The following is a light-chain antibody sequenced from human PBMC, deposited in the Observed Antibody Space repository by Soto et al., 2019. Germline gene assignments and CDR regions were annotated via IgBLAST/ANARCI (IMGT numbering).Light chain of an antibody. Sequence: QSVLTQHPSASGSPGHSVAISCTGTSSDVGGYNYVSWYQQHPGKAPKLMIYEVNKRPSGVPDRFSGSKSGNTASLTVSGLHAEDEADYYCSSYAGSSNVFGTGTKVTVL. V-gene: IGLV2-8*01. J-gene: IGLJ1*01. CDR1: SSDVGGYNY. CDR3: SSYAGSSNV. CDR2: EVN.